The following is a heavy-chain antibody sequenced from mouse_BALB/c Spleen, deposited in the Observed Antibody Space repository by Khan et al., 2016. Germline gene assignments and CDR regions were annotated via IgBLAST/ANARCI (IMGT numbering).Heavy chain of an antibody. CDR2: INTYTGES. D-gene: IGHD2-13*01. CDR1: GYTFTNYG. J-gene: IGHJ3*01. CDR3: AIGGDYGGFAS. Sequence: QIQLVQSGPELKKPGETVKISCKASGYTFTNYGMNWVKQAPGKGLKWMGWINTYTGESTYADDFKGRFAISLQTSASTAYLQINNLNKYDTAAYFCAIGGDYGGFASWGQGTLVTVSA. V-gene: IGHV9-3-1*01.